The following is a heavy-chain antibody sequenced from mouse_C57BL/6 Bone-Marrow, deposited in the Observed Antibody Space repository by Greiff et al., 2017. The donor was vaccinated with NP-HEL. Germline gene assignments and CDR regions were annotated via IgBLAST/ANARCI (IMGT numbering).Heavy chain of an antibody. CDR2: ISSGSSTI. D-gene: IGHD1-1*01. V-gene: IGHV5-17*01. CDR3: AIGAFITTVVAY. Sequence: VQLQESGGGLVKPGGSLKLSCAASGFTFSDYGMHWVRQAPEKGLEWVAYISSGSSTIYYADTVKGRFTISRDNAKNTLFLQMTSLRSEDTAMYYCAIGAFITTVVAYWGQGTTLTVSS. J-gene: IGHJ2*01. CDR1: GFTFSDYG.